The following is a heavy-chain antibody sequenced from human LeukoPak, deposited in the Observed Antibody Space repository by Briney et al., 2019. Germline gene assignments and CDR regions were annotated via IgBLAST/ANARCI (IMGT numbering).Heavy chain of an antibody. Sequence: ASVKVSFKASGYTFTGYYMHWVRQAPGQGLEWMGIINPSGGSTSYAQKFQGRVTMTRNTSISTAYRELSSLRSEDTAVYYCARVTTTVTIDYWGQGTLVTVSS. V-gene: IGHV1-46*01. CDR3: ARVTTTVTIDY. CDR1: GYTFTGYY. D-gene: IGHD4-17*01. CDR2: INPSGGST. J-gene: IGHJ4*02.